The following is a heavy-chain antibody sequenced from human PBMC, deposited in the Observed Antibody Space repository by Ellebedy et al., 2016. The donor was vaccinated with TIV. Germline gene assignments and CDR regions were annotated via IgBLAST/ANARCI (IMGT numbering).Heavy chain of an antibody. CDR1: GFTFRTYW. J-gene: IGHJ4*02. V-gene: IGHV3-74*01. CDR3: ARGAYDRNGYYASDN. CDR2: INSDWSST. Sequence: GESLKISCAASGFTFRTYWMHLVRQAPGKGLVWVSRINSDWSSTSYADSVKGRFTISRDNAKDTLSLQMNSLRVEDTAVYYCARGAYDRNGYYASDNWGQGTLVIVSS. D-gene: IGHD3-22*01.